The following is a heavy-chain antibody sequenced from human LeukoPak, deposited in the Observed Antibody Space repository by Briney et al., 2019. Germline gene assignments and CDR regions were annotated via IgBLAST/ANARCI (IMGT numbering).Heavy chain of an antibody. Sequence: GASVKVSCKASGYTFTSFYMYWVRQASGQGLEWMGIINPSGGSTSYAQKFQGRVTMTRDMSTSTVYMELSSLRSEDTAVYYCARGTHVRHYCNDGRCYYMDVWGKGTTVTVSS. V-gene: IGHV1-46*01. D-gene: IGHD2-15*01. CDR3: ARGTHVRHYCNDGRCYYMDV. CDR1: GYTFTSFY. CDR2: INPSGGST. J-gene: IGHJ6*03.